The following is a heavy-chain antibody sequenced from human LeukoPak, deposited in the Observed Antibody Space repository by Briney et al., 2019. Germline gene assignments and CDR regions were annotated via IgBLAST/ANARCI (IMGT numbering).Heavy chain of an antibody. CDR2: INHSGST. Sequence: SETLSLTCAVYGGSFSGYYWSWIRQPPGKGLEWIGEINHSGSTNYNPSLKSRVTISVDTSKNQFSLKLSSVTAANTAVYYCARGQRWLRSLNMDVWGKGTTVTVSS. CDR1: GGSFSGYY. J-gene: IGHJ6*03. V-gene: IGHV4-34*01. D-gene: IGHD5-12*01. CDR3: ARGQRWLRSLNMDV.